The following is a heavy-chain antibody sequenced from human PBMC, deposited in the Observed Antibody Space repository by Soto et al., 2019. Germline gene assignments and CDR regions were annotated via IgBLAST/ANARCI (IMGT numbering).Heavy chain of an antibody. V-gene: IGHV3-30-3*01. Sequence: QVQLVESGGGVVQPGRSLRLSCAASGFTFSSYAMHWVRQAPGKGLEWVAVISYDGSNKYYADSVKGRFTISRDNSKNTLYLQMNSLRAEDTAVYYCARNYYDSGALGDAFDIWGQGTMVTVSS. CDR2: ISYDGSNK. CDR3: ARNYYDSGALGDAFDI. CDR1: GFTFSSYA. J-gene: IGHJ3*02. D-gene: IGHD3-22*01.